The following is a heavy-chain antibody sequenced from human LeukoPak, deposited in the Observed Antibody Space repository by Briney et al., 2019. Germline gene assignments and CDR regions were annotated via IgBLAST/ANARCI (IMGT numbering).Heavy chain of an antibody. Sequence: GGSLRLSCAASGFTFSSYDMHWVRQATGKGLEWVSAIGTAGDTYYPGSVKGRFTISRDNAKNSLFLQMNSLRAEDTAVYYCARNMVRGYEDAFDIWGQGTMVTVSS. CDR2: IGTAGDT. CDR1: GFTFSSYD. CDR3: ARNMVRGYEDAFDI. J-gene: IGHJ3*02. D-gene: IGHD3-10*01. V-gene: IGHV3-13*01.